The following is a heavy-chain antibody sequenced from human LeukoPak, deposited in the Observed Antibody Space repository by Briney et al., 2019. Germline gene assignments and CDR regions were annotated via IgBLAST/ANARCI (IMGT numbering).Heavy chain of an antibody. J-gene: IGHJ4*02. CDR2: IYYSGST. CDR1: GGSISSYY. D-gene: IGHD3-10*01. V-gene: IGHV4-59*01. Sequence: SESLSLTCTVSGGSISSYYWSWIRQPPGKGLEWIGYIYYSGSTNYNPSLKSRVTISVDTSKNQFSLKLSSVTAADTAVYYCARVVRSGELFRIDYWGQGTLVTVSS. CDR3: ARVVRSGELFRIDY.